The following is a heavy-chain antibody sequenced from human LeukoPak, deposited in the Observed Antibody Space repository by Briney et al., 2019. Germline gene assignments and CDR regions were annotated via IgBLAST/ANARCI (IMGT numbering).Heavy chain of an antibody. J-gene: IGHJ6*02. CDR2: IYYSGST. Sequence: SETLSLTCTVSGGSISSGDYYWSWIRQPPGKGLEWIGYIYYSGSTYYNPSLKSRVTISVDTSKNQFSLKLSSVTAADTAVYYCARDQVGYSYANYYYGMDVWGQGTTVTVSS. D-gene: IGHD5-18*01. V-gene: IGHV4-30-4*01. CDR3: ARDQVGYSYANYYYGMDV. CDR1: GGSISSGDYY.